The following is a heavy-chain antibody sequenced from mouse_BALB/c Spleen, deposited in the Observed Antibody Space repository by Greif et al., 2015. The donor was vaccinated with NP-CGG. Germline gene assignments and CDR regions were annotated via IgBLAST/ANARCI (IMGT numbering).Heavy chain of an antibody. Sequence: VQLQQSGPGLVQPSQSLSITCTVSGFSLTSYGVHWVRQSPGKGLEWLGVIWSGGSTGYNAAFISRLSISKDNSKSXVFFKMNSLQANDTAIYYCARNYYGSSYYAMDYWGQGTSVTVSS. CDR3: ARNYYGSSYYAMDY. CDR1: GFSLTSYG. CDR2: IWSGGST. V-gene: IGHV2-2*02. D-gene: IGHD1-1*01. J-gene: IGHJ4*01.